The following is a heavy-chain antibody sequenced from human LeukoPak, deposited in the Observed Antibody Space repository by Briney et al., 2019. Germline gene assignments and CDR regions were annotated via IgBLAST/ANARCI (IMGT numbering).Heavy chain of an antibody. Sequence: PSETLSLTCTVSGGSISSSSYYWGWIRQPPGKGLEWIGSIYYGGSTYYNPSLKSRVTISVDTSKNQFSLKLSSVTAADTAVYYCARGGVDSGYDWPDYWGQGTLVTVSS. D-gene: IGHD5-12*01. J-gene: IGHJ4*02. CDR3: ARGGVDSGYDWPDY. CDR2: IYYGGST. CDR1: GGSISSSSYY. V-gene: IGHV4-39*07.